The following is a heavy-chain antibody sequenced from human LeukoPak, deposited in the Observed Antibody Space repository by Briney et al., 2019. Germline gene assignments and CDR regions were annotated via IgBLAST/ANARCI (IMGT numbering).Heavy chain of an antibody. CDR2: IWYDGSNK. D-gene: IGHD3-22*01. V-gene: IGHV3-33*08. CDR3: ARGMFDYDSSGALDY. J-gene: IGHJ4*02. Sequence: GGSLRLSCAASGFTFSSYSMNWVRQAPGKGLEGVAVIWYDGSNKYYADSVKGRFTISRDNSKNTLYLQMNSLRAEDTAVYYCARGMFDYDSSGALDYWGQGTLVTVSS. CDR1: GFTFSSYS.